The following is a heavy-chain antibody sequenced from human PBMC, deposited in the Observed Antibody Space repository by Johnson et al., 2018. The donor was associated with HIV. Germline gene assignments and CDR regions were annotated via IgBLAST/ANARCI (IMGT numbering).Heavy chain of an antibody. CDR1: GFTFSDYY. V-gene: IGHV3-11*04. CDR2: ISSSGSIM. CDR3: AIVAYCGGDCYSRAHAFDI. D-gene: IGHD2-21*01. Sequence: QVQLVESGGGLVQPGGSLRLSCAASGFTFSDYYMSWIRQAPGKGLEWVSYISSSGSIMYYVDSVKGRFTISRDTAKNSLYLQMNSLRAEDTAVYFCAIVAYCGGDCYSRAHAFDIWGQGTMVTVSS. J-gene: IGHJ3*02.